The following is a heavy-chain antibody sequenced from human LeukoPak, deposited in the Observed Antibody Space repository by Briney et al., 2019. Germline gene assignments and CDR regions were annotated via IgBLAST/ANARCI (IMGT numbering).Heavy chain of an antibody. CDR3: AKQYSSDWNGLAEYFQH. J-gene: IGHJ1*01. CDR1: GFTSSSQW. CDR2: VNQGGTEK. V-gene: IGHV3-7*03. Sequence: GGSLRLSCAASGFTSSSQWMGWVRQAPGKGLEWVANVNQGGTEKFYVDSVKGRFTISRDNAENSLYLQMNSLRAGDTAVYYCAKQYSSDWNGLAEYFQHWGQGTLLTVSS. D-gene: IGHD6-19*01.